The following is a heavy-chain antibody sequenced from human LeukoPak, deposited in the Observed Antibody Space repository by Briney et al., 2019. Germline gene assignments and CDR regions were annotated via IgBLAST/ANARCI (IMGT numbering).Heavy chain of an antibody. CDR2: INPNSGGT. V-gene: IGHV1-2*02. CDR1: GYTFTGYY. D-gene: IGHD2-21*01. Sequence: ASVKVSCKASGYTFTGYYMHWVRQAPGQGLEWMGWINPNSGGTNYAQKFQGRVTMTRDTSISTAYMELSGLRSDDTAVYYCARVAARGVARAHFDYWGQGTLVTVSS. CDR3: ARVAARGVARAHFDY. J-gene: IGHJ4*02.